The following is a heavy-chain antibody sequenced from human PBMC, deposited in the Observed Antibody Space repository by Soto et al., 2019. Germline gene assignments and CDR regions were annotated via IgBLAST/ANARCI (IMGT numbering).Heavy chain of an antibody. CDR3: ARGALAIRRPFFDY. CDR1: GFTFSSYA. D-gene: IGHD5-12*01. V-gene: IGHV3-64*02. J-gene: IGHJ4*01. Sequence: GGSLRLSCAASGFTFSSYAMHWVRQAPGKGLEYVSAISSNGGSTYYADSVKGRFTISRDNSKNKLYLQMDSLRAEDMVVYYCARGALAIRRPFFDYWGHGTLVTVSS. CDR2: ISSNGGST.